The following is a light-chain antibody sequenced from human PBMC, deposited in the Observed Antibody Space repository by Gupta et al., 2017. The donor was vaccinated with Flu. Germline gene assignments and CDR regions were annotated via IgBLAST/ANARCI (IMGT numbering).Light chain of an antibody. J-gene: IGLJ2*01. CDR3: GTWASSLSAVI. Sequence: TERPSGITARFSGSKSGNSATLTITGRHADDEAEYYCGTWASSLSAVIFGGGTKLTVL. V-gene: IGLV1-51*01. CDR2: T.